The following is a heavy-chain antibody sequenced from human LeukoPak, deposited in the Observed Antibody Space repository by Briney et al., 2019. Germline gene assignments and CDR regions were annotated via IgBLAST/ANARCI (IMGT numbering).Heavy chain of an antibody. V-gene: IGHV4-59*12. J-gene: IGHJ5*02. CDR3: ASSGDILTSNWFDP. D-gene: IGHD3-9*01. CDR2: IYYSGST. Sequence: PSETLSLTCTVSGGSISSYYWSWIRQPPGKGLEWIGYIYYSGSTNYNPSLKSRVTISVDTSKNQFSLKLSSVTAADTAVYYCASSGDILTSNWFDPSGQGTLVTVSS. CDR1: GGSISSYY.